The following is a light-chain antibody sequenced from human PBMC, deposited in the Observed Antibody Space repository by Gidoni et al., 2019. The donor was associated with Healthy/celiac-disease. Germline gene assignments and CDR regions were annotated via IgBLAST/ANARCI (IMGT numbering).Light chain of an antibody. CDR2: WAS. Sequence: DIVMTQSPDSLAVSLGERATINCKSSRSVLYSSNNKNYLAWYQQKPGQPPKLLIYWASTREAGVPDRFSGSGSETDFTLTISSLQAEDVAVYYCQQYYSTRTFGQGTKVEIK. CDR3: QQYYSTRT. V-gene: IGKV4-1*01. J-gene: IGKJ1*01. CDR1: RSVLYSSNNKNY.